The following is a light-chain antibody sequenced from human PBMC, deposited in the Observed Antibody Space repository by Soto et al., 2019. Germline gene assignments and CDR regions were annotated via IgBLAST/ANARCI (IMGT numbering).Light chain of an antibody. J-gene: IGLJ2*01. CDR2: ENK. CDR3: QSFDADFVL. CDR1: SGSIANNY. V-gene: IGLV6-57*04. Sequence: FMLTQPHSVSESPGQTVTISCTRSSGSIANNYVQWYQQRPGSAPTTVIHENKLRPSGGPGRFSGSTDGSSNSASLTISGLQAEDEADYYCQSFDADFVLFGGGTKLTVL.